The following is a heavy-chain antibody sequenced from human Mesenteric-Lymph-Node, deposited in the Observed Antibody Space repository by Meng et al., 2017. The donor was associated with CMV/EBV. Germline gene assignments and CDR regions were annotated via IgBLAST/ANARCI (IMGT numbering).Heavy chain of an antibody. Sequence: GSLRLSCTVSGGSIGSYYWSWIRQPPGKGLEWIGYIYNRGNTNYNPSLKGRVTISADTSNNQFSLKLSSVTAADTAVYYCARGSSTWGDYFDYWGQGTLVTVSS. CDR1: GGSIGSYY. CDR3: ARGSSTWGDYFDY. J-gene: IGHJ4*02. V-gene: IGHV4-59*01. CDR2: IYNRGNT. D-gene: IGHD6-13*01.